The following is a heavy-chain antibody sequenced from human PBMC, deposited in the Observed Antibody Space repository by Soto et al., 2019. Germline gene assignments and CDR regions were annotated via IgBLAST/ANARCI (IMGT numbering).Heavy chain of an antibody. Sequence: GESLKISCKGSGYSFTSYWISWVRQMPGKGLEWMGRIDPSDSYTNYSPSFQGHVTISADKSISTAYLQWSSLKASDTAMYYCARVDGSGSTTYYYYGMDVWGQGTTVTVSS. J-gene: IGHJ6*02. CDR3: ARVDGSGSTTYYYYGMDV. D-gene: IGHD3-10*01. V-gene: IGHV5-10-1*01. CDR1: GYSFTSYW. CDR2: IDPSDSYT.